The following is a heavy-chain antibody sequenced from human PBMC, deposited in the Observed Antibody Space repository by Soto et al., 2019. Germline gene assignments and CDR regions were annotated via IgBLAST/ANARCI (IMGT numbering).Heavy chain of an antibody. CDR3: AGAYIVVVPAASMDV. J-gene: IGHJ6*02. Sequence: SVKVCCESSGGTFSSYAISWVRQAPGQGLEWMGGIIPIFGTANYAQKFQGRVTITADKSTSTAYMELSSLRSEDTAVYYCAGAYIVVVPAASMDVWGQGTTVTVSS. CDR1: GGTFSSYA. CDR2: IIPIFGTA. V-gene: IGHV1-69*06. D-gene: IGHD2-2*01.